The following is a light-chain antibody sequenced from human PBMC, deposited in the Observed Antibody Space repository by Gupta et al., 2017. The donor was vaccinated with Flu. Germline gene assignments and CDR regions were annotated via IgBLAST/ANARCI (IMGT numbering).Light chain of an antibody. CDR1: QSISSW. V-gene: IGKV1-5*03. CDR2: KAS. CDR3: HQYNSYSRT. Sequence: DIQMTQSPSTLSASVGDRVTITCRASQSISSWLAWYQQKPGKAPNLLVYKASNLESGVPSRFSGSRSGTEFTLTISSLQPDDFATYYCHQYNSYSRTFGQGTKVEIK. J-gene: IGKJ1*01.